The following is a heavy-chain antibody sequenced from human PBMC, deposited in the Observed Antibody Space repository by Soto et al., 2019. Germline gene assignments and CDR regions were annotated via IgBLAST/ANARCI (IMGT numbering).Heavy chain of an antibody. CDR3: ARQMSYNWNYYYGMDV. CDR2: IYPGDSDT. D-gene: IGHD1-20*01. Sequence: GESLKISCKGSGYSFTSYWIGWVRQMPGKGLEWMGIIYPGDSDTRYSPSFQGQVTISADKSISTAYLQWSSLKASDTAIYYCARQMSYNWNYYYGMDVWGQGTTVTVSS. V-gene: IGHV5-51*01. J-gene: IGHJ6*02. CDR1: GYSFTSYW.